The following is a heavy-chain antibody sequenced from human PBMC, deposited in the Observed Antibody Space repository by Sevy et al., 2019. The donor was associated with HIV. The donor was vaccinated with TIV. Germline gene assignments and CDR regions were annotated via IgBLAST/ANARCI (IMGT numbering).Heavy chain of an antibody. CDR3: ARGGSGSFDPFYYYYDMDV. D-gene: IGHD3-10*01. CDR1: GFTFSTHA. J-gene: IGHJ6*02. CDR2: ISYDGHMK. Sequence: GGSLRLSCTASGFTFSTHAAHWVRQAPGKGLEWVAVISYDGHMKYYADSVKGRFTISRDNSKRALYMDMNSLRPDDTARYYCARGGSGSFDPFYYYYDMDVWGQGTTVTVSS. V-gene: IGHV3-30-3*01.